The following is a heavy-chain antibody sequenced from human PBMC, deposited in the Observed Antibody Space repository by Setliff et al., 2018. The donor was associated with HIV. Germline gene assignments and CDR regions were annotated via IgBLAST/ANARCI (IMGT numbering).Heavy chain of an antibody. CDR1: GGTLSNYV. Sequence: SVKVSCKTSGGTLSNYVITWVRQAPGQGLEWMGMIIPMYNIPASAQKFKGRVTFTADESTSTAYMELSSLSSEDTAVYYCARDQTGVAAAAFGGGSAWSDEGFDIWGQGTMVTVAS. CDR3: ARDQTGVAAAAFGGGSAWSDEGFDI. D-gene: IGHD6-13*01. V-gene: IGHV1-69*13. CDR2: IIPMYNIP. J-gene: IGHJ3*02.